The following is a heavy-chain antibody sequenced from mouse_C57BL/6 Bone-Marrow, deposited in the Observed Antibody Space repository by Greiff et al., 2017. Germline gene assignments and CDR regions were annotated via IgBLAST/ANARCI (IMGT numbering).Heavy chain of an antibody. D-gene: IGHD2-4*01. V-gene: IGHV1-59*01. CDR1: GYTFTSYW. J-gene: IGHJ4*01. Sequence: QVQLQQPGAELVRPGTSVKLSCKASGYTFTSYWMHWVKQRPGQGLEWIGVIDPSDSYTNYNQKFKGKATLTVDTSSSTAYMQLSSLTSEDSAVYYCYYEYFYYYAMDYWGQGTSVTVSS. CDR3: YYEYFYYYAMDY. CDR2: IDPSDSYT.